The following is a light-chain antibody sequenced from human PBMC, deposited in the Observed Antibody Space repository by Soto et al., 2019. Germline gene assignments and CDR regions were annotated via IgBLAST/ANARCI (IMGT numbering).Light chain of an antibody. CDR3: SSYTSSSTLVV. V-gene: IGLV2-14*01. CDR1: SSDVCGYNY. CDR2: EVS. Sequence: QSVLTQPASVSGSPGQSITISCTGSSSDVCGYNYVSWYQHHPGKAPKLMIYEVSNRPSGVSNRFSGSKSGNTASLTISGLQAEDEADYYCSSYTSSSTLVVFGGGTKLTVL. J-gene: IGLJ2*01.